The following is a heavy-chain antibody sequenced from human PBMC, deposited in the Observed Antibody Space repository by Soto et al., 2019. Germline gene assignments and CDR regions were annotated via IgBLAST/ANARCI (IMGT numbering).Heavy chain of an antibody. D-gene: IGHD5-12*01. CDR1: GFTFSSYS. V-gene: IGHV3-21*01. CDR3: AKSVYVYSGYGNDY. J-gene: IGHJ4*02. CDR2: ISSSSSYI. Sequence: GGSLRLSCAASGFTFSSYSINWIRQAPGKGLEWVSSISSSSSYIYYADSVKGRFTISRDNSKNSLYLQMNGLRAEDTAVYYCAKSVYVYSGYGNDYWGQGTLVTVSS.